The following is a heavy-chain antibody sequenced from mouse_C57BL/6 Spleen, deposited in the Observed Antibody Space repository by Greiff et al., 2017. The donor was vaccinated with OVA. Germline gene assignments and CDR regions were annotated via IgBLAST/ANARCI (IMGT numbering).Heavy chain of an antibody. D-gene: IGHD2-3*01. CDR1: GYSITSDY. CDR3: ARRILFDGSWFAY. J-gene: IGHJ3*01. CDR2: ISYSGST. Sequence: DVKLQESGPGLAKPSQTLSLTCSVTGYSITSDYWNWIRKFPGNKLEYMGYISYSGSTYYNTSLKSRISITRDTSKNQYYLQLNSVTTEDTATYYCARRILFDGSWFAYWGQGTLVTVSA. V-gene: IGHV3-8*01.